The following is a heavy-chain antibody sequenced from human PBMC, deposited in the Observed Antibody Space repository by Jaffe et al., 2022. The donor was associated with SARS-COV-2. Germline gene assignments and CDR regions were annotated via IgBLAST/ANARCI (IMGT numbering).Heavy chain of an antibody. J-gene: IGHJ6*03. Sequence: QVTLKESGPVLVKPTETLTLTCTVSGFSLSNARVGVSWIRQPPGKALEWLAHIFSNDEKSYSASLRSRLTISKDTSKGQVVLTMTNMDPVDTATYHCAQITEGRGYSYYYMDVWGKGTTVTVSS. D-gene: IGHD1-26*01. CDR2: IFSNDEK. V-gene: IGHV2-26*01. CDR3: AQITEGRGYSYYYMDV. CDR1: GFSLSNARVG.